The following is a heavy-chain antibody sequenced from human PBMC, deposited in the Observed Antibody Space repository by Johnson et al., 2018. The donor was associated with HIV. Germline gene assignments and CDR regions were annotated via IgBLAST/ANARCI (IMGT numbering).Heavy chain of an antibody. V-gene: IGHV3-9*01. Sequence: QLVESGGGLVQPGRSLRLSCAASGFTFDDYAMHWVRQAPGKGLEWVSGISWNSGSIGYADSVKGRFTISRDNAKNSLYLQMNSLRAEDTALYYCAKGATSGSLDDAFDIWGQGTMVTVSS. CDR3: AKGATSGSLDDAFDI. CDR2: ISWNSGSI. D-gene: IGHD1-26*01. J-gene: IGHJ3*02. CDR1: GFTFDDYA.